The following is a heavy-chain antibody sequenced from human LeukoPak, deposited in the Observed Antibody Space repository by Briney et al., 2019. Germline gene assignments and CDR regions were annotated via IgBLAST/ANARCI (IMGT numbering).Heavy chain of an antibody. J-gene: IGHJ4*02. CDR2: IYYSGST. D-gene: IGHD3-22*01. Sequence: SQTLSLTCTVSGGSISSGDYYWSWIRQPPGKGLEWIGYIYYSGSTYHNPSLKSRVTISVDTSKNQFSLKLSSVTAADTAVYYCARFYYDSSGYYPDYFDYWGQGTLVTVSS. V-gene: IGHV4-30-4*01. CDR1: GGSISSGDYY. CDR3: ARFYYDSSGYYPDYFDY.